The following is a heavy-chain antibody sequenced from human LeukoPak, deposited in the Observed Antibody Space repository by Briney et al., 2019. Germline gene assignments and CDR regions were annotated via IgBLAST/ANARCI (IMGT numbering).Heavy chain of an antibody. J-gene: IGHJ4*02. CDR3: ARDLRRPLWFGELLPLGY. D-gene: IGHD3-10*01. Sequence: ASVKVSCKASGYTFTSYYMHWVRQAPGQGLEWMGIINPSGGSTSYAQKFQGRVTMTRDTSTSTVYMELSSLRSEDTAVYYCARDLRRPLWFGELLPLGYWGQGTLVTVSS. V-gene: IGHV1-46*01. CDR2: INPSGGST. CDR1: GYTFTSYY.